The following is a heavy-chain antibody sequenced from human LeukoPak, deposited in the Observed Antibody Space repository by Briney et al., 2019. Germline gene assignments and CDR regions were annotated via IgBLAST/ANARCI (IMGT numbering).Heavy chain of an antibody. J-gene: IGHJ4*02. D-gene: IGHD6-13*01. CDR2: INSDGSST. V-gene: IGHV3-74*01. CDR1: GFTLSTYW. Sequence: PGGSLRLSCAASGFTLSTYWMHWVRQALGKGLVWVARINSDGSSTNYADSVKGRFTISRDNAKNSLFLQMSSLRAEDTAVYYCVRAVFSSSYYWDYWGQGTLVTVSS. CDR3: VRAVFSSSYYWDY.